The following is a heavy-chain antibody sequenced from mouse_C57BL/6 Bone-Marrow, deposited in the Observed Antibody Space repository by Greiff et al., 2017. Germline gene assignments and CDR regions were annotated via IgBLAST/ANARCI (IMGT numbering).Heavy chain of an antibody. CDR2: IDPSDSYT. J-gene: IGHJ3*01. CDR3: ARGLHYYGSSYRFAY. Sequence: VQLQQPGAELVMPGASVKLSCKASGYTFTSYWMHWVKQRPGQGLEGIGEIDPSDSYTNYNQKFKGKSTLTVDNSSSTAYMQLSSLTSEDSAVYYCARGLHYYGSSYRFAYWGQGTLVTVSA. V-gene: IGHV1-69*01. D-gene: IGHD1-1*01. CDR1: GYTFTSYW.